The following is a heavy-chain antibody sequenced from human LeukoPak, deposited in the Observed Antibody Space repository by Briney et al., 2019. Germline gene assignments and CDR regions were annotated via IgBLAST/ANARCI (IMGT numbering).Heavy chain of an antibody. CDR2: IYYSGST. J-gene: IGHJ4*02. Sequence: PSETLSLTCTVSGGSISSYYWSWIRRPPGKGLEWIGYIYYSGSTNYNPSLKSRVTISVDTSKNQFSLKLSSVTAADTAVYYCARAAREMATTPDFDYWGQGTLVTVSS. V-gene: IGHV4-59*01. CDR3: ARAAREMATTPDFDY. CDR1: GGSISSYY. D-gene: IGHD5-24*01.